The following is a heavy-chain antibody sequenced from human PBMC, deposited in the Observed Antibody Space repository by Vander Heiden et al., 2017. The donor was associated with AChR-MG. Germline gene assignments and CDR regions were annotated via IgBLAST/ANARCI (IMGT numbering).Heavy chain of an antibody. Sequence: EVQLVESGGGLVKPGGSLRLSCAASGFDFRTYGMNWVRQAPGKGLEWVSYISSSGRYMDYADSVKGRFTISRDNAKNSMYLQMNGLRAEDTAVYYCARDNIVGAANHKIIDHWGQGTLVTVSS. J-gene: IGHJ4*02. CDR2: ISSSGRYM. V-gene: IGHV3-21*06. CDR1: GFDFRTYG. D-gene: IGHD1-26*01. CDR3: ARDNIVGAANHKIIDH.